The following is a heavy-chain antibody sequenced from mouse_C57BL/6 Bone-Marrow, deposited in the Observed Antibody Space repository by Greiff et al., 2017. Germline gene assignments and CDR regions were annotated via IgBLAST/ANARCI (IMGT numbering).Heavy chain of an antibody. Sequence: VQLQQPGAELVKPGASVKMSCKASGYTFTSYWITWVKQRPGQGLEWIGDIYPGSGSTNYNEKFKSKATLTVDTSSSTAYMQLSSLTSEDSAVYYCAREGVYYDYDAFDDWGQGTTLTVSS. V-gene: IGHV1-55*01. J-gene: IGHJ2*01. CDR1: GYTFTSYW. D-gene: IGHD2-4*01. CDR2: IYPGSGST. CDR3: AREGVYYDYDAFDD.